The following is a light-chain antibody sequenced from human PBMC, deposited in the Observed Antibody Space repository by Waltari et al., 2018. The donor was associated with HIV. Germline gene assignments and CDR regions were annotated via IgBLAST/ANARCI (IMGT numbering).Light chain of an antibody. CDR3: QQYSSHSFT. J-gene: IGKJ2*01. V-gene: IGKV1-5*03. Sequence: DIHMTQSPSTLSASVGDRVTITFPASESISTWLAWYQQKPGKAPKVLIYKASSLESGVPSRFSGSGSGTEFTLTINSLQPGDFATDYCQQYSSHSFTFGQGTKLEIK. CDR2: KAS. CDR1: ESISTW.